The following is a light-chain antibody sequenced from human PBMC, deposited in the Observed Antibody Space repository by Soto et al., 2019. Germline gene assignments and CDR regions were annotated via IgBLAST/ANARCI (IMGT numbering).Light chain of an antibody. J-gene: IGKJ1*01. V-gene: IGKV1-5*01. CDR2: DAS. CDR1: QSLSSR. CDR3: QQYNNLWT. Sequence: DIHMTQSPSTLSASVGDRVTITCRASQSLSSRLAWYQQKPGKAPELLIYDASSLKSGVPSRFSGSESGTEFTLTISSLQPDDFGTYYCQQYNNLWTFGQGTKV.